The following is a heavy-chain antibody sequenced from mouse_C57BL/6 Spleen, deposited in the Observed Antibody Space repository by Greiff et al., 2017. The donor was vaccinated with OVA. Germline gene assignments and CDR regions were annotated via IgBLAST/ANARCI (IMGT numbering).Heavy chain of an antibody. J-gene: IGHJ2*01. D-gene: IGHD2-3*01. CDR3: TRGWGYFDY. V-gene: IGHV5-9-1*02. CDR2: ISSGGDYI. CDR1: GFTFSSYA. Sequence: EVKVVESGEGLVKPGGSLKLSCAASGFTFSSYAMSWVRQTPEKRLEWVAYISSGGDYIYYADTVKGRFTISRDNARNTLYLQMSSLKSEDTAMYYCTRGWGYFDYWGQGTTLTVSS.